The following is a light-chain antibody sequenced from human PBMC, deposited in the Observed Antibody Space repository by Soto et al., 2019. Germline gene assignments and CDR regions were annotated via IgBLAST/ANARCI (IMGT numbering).Light chain of an antibody. J-gene: IGKJ4*01. CDR1: LPISNY. V-gene: IGKV1-27*01. CDR3: QKYNRAPLT. Sequence: DIQMTQSPSSLSASVVDRVTITCRASLPISNYLACYQQKPGKIPNLLIYAASTLQAGVPSRFSGSGSGTDFTLTISRLQPEDVAAYYCQKYNRAPLTCGGGTKVEIK. CDR2: AAS.